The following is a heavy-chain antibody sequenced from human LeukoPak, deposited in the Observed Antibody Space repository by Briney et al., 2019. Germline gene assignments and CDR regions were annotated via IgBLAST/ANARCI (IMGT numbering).Heavy chain of an antibody. V-gene: IGHV4-39*07. CDR3: ASPRSYYDSSGYYIS. Sequence: SETLSLTCTVSGGSISSSSYYWGWIRQPPGKGLEWIGSIYYSGSTYYNPSLKSRVTISVDTSKNQFSLKMISVTTADTAVYYCASPRSYYDSSGYYISWGQGTLVTVSS. J-gene: IGHJ5*02. CDR1: GGSISSSSYY. CDR2: IYYSGST. D-gene: IGHD3-22*01.